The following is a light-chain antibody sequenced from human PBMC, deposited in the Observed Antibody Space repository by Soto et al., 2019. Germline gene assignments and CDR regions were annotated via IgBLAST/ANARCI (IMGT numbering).Light chain of an antibody. J-gene: IGKJ1*01. V-gene: IGKV3-20*01. CDR3: QQYGSSPRT. Sequence: EIVLTQSPGTLSFSPGERATLSCRASQSVSSSYLAWYQQRPGQAPRPLIYGASSRATGIPDRFSGSGSGTDFTLTISRLEPEDFAVYYCQQYGSSPRTFGQGTKVDIK. CDR1: QSVSSSY. CDR2: GAS.